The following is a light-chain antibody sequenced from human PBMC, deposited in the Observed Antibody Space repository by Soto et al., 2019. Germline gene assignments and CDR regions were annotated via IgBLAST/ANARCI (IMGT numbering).Light chain of an antibody. J-gene: IGKJ1*01. CDR2: GAY. Sequence: EIVWKQSPASPYLSLGERATLSCRASQSVSRNYLAWYQQKPGQAPSLLIYGAYSRATGIQDRFSGSGSGTDFTLTISRLETEDFAVYYCQQYVSPPWTFGQGTKVDIK. V-gene: IGKV3-20*01. CDR1: QSVSRNY. CDR3: QQYVSPPWT.